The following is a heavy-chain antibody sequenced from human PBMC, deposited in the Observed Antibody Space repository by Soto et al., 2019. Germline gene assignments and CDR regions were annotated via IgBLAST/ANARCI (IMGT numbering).Heavy chain of an antibody. CDR1: GGSISSYY. CDR2: ICDSGST. Sequence: QVQLQESGPGLVKPSETLSLTCTVSGGSISSYYWSWIRQPPGKGLEWIGYICDSGSTNYNPSLMSRVSISVGTSKDQFSLKLSSVSAADTAVYDCARGRMLWFVGGAFDIWGQGTMVTVSS. D-gene: IGHD3-10*01. CDR3: ARGRMLWFVGGAFDI. J-gene: IGHJ3*02. V-gene: IGHV4-59*01.